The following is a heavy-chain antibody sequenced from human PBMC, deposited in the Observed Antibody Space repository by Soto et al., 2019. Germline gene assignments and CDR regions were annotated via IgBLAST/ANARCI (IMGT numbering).Heavy chain of an antibody. D-gene: IGHD1-1*01. CDR1: GFTFSSYA. V-gene: IGHV3-23*01. Sequence: PGGSLRLSCAASGFTFSSYAMSWVRQAPGKGLEWVSTISGSGGSTYYADSVKGRFTISRDNAKNPLYLQMNSLRPEDTAVYYCERERTGGTYLEVWGKGTTVTVSS. CDR3: ERERTGGTYLEV. J-gene: IGHJ6*03. CDR2: ISGSGGST.